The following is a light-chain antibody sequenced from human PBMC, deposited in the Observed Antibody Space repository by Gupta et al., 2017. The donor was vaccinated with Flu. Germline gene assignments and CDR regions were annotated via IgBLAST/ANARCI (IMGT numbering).Light chain of an antibody. J-gene: IGLJ3*02. CDR3: QAWDSTTVV. V-gene: IGLV3-1*01. CDR2: ADR. Sequence: SYELTQPPSVSVSPGQTASITCSGDKLGDKYASWYQQKSGQSPVLVIYADRKRPSGIPERFSGSTSGNTATLTISGTQAMDEADYYCQAWDSTTVVFGGGTKLTVL. CDR1: KLGDKY.